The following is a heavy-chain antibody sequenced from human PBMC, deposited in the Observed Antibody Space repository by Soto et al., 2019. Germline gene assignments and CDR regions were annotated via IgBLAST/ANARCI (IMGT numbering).Heavy chain of an antibody. CDR3: VRGYSHGYLDY. D-gene: IGHD5-18*01. Sequence: PSETLSLTCAVSGGSISSGGYSWSWIRQPPGKGLEWIGYIYHSGSTYYNPSLKSRVTISVDRSKNQFSLKLSSVTAADTAVYYCVRGYSHGYLDYWGPGTRVTVSS. CDR1: GGSISSGGYS. J-gene: IGHJ4*02. V-gene: IGHV4-30-2*01. CDR2: IYHSGST.